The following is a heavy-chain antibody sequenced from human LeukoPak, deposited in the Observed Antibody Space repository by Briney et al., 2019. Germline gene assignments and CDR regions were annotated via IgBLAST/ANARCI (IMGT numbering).Heavy chain of an antibody. V-gene: IGHV3-21*01. J-gene: IGHJ4*02. CDR1: GFTFSSYS. CDR3: ARSFGYYYDSSGYGDY. CDR2: ISSSSSYI. Sequence: GGSLRLSCAASGFTFSSYSMNWVRQAPGKGLEWVSSISSSSSYIYYADSVRGRFTISRDNAKNSLYLQMNSLRAEDTAVYYCARSFGYYYDSSGYGDYWGQGTLVTVSS. D-gene: IGHD3-22*01.